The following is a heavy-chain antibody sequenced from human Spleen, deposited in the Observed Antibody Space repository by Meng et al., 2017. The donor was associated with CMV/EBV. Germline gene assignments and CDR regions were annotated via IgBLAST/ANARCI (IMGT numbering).Heavy chain of an antibody. V-gene: IGHV4-34*01. D-gene: IGHD4-17*01. CDR2: INHSGST. J-gene: IGHJ4*02. Sequence: SETLSLTCAVYGGSFSGYYWSWIRQPPGKGLEWIGEINHSGSTNYNPSLKSRVTISVDTSKNQFSLKLSSVTAADTAVYYCARVMGVYGDYVGWGQGTLVTVSS. CDR3: ARVMGVYGDYVG. CDR1: GGSFSGYY.